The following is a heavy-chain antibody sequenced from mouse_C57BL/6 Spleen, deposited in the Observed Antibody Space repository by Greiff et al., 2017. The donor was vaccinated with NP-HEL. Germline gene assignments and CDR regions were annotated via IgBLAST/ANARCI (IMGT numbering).Heavy chain of an antibody. V-gene: IGHV5-9*01. CDR1: GFTFSSYT. J-gene: IGHJ1*03. CDR3: ARPCTTVVATGYFDV. D-gene: IGHD1-1*01. CDR2: ISGGGGNT. Sequence: EVKLVESGGGLVKPGGSLKLSCAASGFTFSSYTMSWVRQTPEKRLEWVATISGGGGNTYYPDSVKGRFTISRGNAKNTLYLQMSSLRSEDTALYYCARPCTTVVATGYFDVWGTGTTVTVSS.